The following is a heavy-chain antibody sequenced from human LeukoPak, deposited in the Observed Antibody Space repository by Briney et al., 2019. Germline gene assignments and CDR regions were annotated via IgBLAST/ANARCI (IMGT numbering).Heavy chain of an antibody. V-gene: IGHV3-30*18. D-gene: IGHD6-13*01. CDR1: GFTFSSYG. CDR3: AKGRDSSSWLDYFDY. J-gene: IGHJ4*02. CDR2: ISYDGSNK. Sequence: GGSLRLSCAASGFTFSSYGMHWVRQAPGKGLEWVAVISYDGSNKYYADSVKGRFTISRDNSKNTLYLQMNSLRAEDTAVYYCAKGRDSSSWLDYFDYWGQGTLVTVSS.